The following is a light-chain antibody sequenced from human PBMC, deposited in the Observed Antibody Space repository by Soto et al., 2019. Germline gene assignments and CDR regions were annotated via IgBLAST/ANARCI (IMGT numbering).Light chain of an antibody. CDR2: DAS. Sequence: DIQMTQSPSSLFASVGDRVTITCQATQDINIYLNWYQQKPGQAPNLLIYDASNLEIGVPSRFSGSGSGTHFTFTISSLQTEDIGTYYCQQYDILPITFGRGTRLEIK. CDR1: QDINIY. V-gene: IGKV1-33*01. J-gene: IGKJ5*01. CDR3: QQYDILPIT.